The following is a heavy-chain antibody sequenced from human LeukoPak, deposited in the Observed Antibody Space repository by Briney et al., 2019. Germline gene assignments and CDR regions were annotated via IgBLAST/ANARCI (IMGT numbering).Heavy chain of an antibody. D-gene: IGHD6-13*01. CDR3: EKTAAAGLLYYFDY. CDR2: ISYDGSNK. V-gene: IGHV3-30*18. Sequence: GGSLRLSCAASGFTFSSYGMHWVRQAPGKGLEWVAVISYDGSNKYYADSVKGRFTISRDNSKNTLYLQMNSLRAEDTAVYYCEKTAAAGLLYYFDYWGQGTLVTVSS. CDR1: GFTFSSYG. J-gene: IGHJ4*02.